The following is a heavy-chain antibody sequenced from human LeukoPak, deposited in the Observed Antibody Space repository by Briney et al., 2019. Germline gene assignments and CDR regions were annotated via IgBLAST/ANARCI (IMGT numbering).Heavy chain of an antibody. Sequence: SETLSLTCTVSGGSISSYYWSWIRQPPGKGLEWIAYIYYSGSTNYNPSLKSRGTISVDTSKNQFSLRLRFVSAADTAVYYCAREFQHWGQGTLVTVSS. CDR3: AREFQH. CDR1: GGSISSYY. V-gene: IGHV4-59*12. J-gene: IGHJ1*01. CDR2: IYYSGST.